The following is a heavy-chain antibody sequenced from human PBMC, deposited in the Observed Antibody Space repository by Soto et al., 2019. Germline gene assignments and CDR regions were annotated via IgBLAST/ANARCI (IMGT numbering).Heavy chain of an antibody. CDR2: IYYSGST. V-gene: IGHV4-31*03. CDR1: GGSISSGGYY. D-gene: IGHD3-22*01. Sequence: QVQLQESGPGLVKPSQTLSLTCTVSGGSISSGGYYWSWIRQHPGKGLEWIGYIYYSGSTYYNPSLKSRVTISLDTSKHQFSLKLSSVTAADTAVYYCAIYDSSGSRGFQHWGQGTLVTVSS. CDR3: AIYDSSGSRGFQH. J-gene: IGHJ1*01.